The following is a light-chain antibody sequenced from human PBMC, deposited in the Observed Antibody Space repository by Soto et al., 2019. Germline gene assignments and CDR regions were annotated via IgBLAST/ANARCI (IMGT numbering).Light chain of an antibody. V-gene: IGKV3-20*01. J-gene: IGKJ3*01. CDR1: QSVSSSY. CDR3: QQYNNWPR. CDR2: GAS. Sequence: EIVLTQSPGTLSLSPGERATLSCRASQSVSSSYLAWYQQKPGQAPSLLIYGASSRATGIPDRFSGSGSGTDFTLTINRLEPEDFAVYYCQQYNNWPRFGPGTKVDI.